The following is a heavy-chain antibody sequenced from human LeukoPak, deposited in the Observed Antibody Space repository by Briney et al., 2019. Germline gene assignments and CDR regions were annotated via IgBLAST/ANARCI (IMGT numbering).Heavy chain of an antibody. D-gene: IGHD2-2*01. Sequence: GGSLRLSCAASGFTFSSYAMSWVRQAPGKGLEWVSAISGSGGSTYYADSVKGRFTISRDNSKNSLYLQMNSLRAEDTAVYYCARVGCSSTSCQYGMDVWGQGTTVTVSS. J-gene: IGHJ6*02. V-gene: IGHV3-23*01. CDR3: ARVGCSSTSCQYGMDV. CDR2: ISGSGGST. CDR1: GFTFSSYA.